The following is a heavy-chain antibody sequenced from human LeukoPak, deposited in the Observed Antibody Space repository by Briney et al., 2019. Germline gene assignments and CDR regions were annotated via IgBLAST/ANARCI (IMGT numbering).Heavy chain of an antibody. CDR1: GFTFSSYW. Sequence: GGSLRLSCAASGFTFSSYWMHWVRQAPGRGLVWVSHINSDGSSTSYADSVKGRFTISRDNSKNTLYLQMNSLRAEDTAVYYCARDSRSVVVPAAIRANFDYWGQGTLVTVSS. V-gene: IGHV3-74*01. CDR3: ARDSRSVVVPAAIRANFDY. J-gene: IGHJ4*02. CDR2: INSDGSST. D-gene: IGHD2-2*01.